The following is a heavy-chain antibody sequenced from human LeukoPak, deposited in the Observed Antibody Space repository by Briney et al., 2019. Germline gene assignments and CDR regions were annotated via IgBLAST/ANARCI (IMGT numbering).Heavy chain of an antibody. D-gene: IGHD6-19*01. CDR2: IKQDGSAK. J-gene: IGHJ4*02. CDR3: ATHSGWRFDY. V-gene: IGHV3-7*03. Sequence: GGSLTLSCAVSGFTFSRYWLSWIRQPPGKGLEWVANIKQDGSAKYYVDSVTGRFTISRHNAKNSLFLQMNNLRAEDTAVYYCATHSGWRFDYWGQGTLVTVSS. CDR1: GFTFSRYW.